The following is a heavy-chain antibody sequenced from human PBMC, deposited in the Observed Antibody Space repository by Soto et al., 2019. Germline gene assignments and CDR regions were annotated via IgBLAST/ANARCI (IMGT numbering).Heavy chain of an antibody. CDR2: IHSGGSRI. CDR1: GFTFNTYH. J-gene: IGHJ6*02. CDR3: SRDGTTETTNYHYAMDV. V-gene: IGHV3-48*03. Sequence: VPLVESGGGLVQPGGSLILSCAASGFTFNTYHMNWVRQAPGKGLEWVSYIHSGGSRIYYADSVKGRFTISRDNSKNSLFLQMNSLRAEDTAVYYCSRDGTTETTNYHYAMDVWGQGTTVTVSS. D-gene: IGHD4-17*01.